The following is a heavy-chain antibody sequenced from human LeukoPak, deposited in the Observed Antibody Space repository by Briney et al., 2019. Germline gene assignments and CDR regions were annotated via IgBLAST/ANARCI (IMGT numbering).Heavy chain of an antibody. D-gene: IGHD6-13*01. Sequence: ASVKVSCKASGYTFTSYYMHWVRQAPGQGLEWMGWISAYNGNTNYAQKLQGRVTMTTDTSTSTAYMELRSLTSDDTAVYYCARDYSSRCFDYWGQGTLVTVSS. CDR2: ISAYNGNT. CDR3: ARDYSSRCFDY. V-gene: IGHV1-18*04. J-gene: IGHJ4*02. CDR1: GYTFTSYY.